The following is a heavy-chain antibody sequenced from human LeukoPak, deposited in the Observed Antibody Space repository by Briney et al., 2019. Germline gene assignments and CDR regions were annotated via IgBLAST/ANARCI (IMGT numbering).Heavy chain of an antibody. J-gene: IGHJ4*02. CDR1: GFTFSRYW. D-gene: IGHD6-13*01. CDR2: TKNKPDNYVT. CDR3: ARDTAAALDY. V-gene: IGHV3-72*01. Sequence: GGSLRLSCVGSGFTFSRYWLNWVRQAPGKGLEWIARTKNKPDNYVTQYAASVKGRFTSSRDDSKNSLSLQMNSLKIEDTAVYYCARDTAAALDYWGQGILVTVSS.